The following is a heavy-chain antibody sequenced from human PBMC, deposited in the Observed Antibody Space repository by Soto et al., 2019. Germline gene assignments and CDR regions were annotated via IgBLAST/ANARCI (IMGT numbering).Heavy chain of an antibody. D-gene: IGHD6-19*01. V-gene: IGHV4-39*01. CDR2: IYYSGST. CDR3: ARPGWERGEQWGLDY. J-gene: IGHJ4*02. CDR1: GGSISSSSYY. Sequence: QLQLQESGPGLVKPSETLSLTCTVSGGSISSSSYYWGWIRQPPGKGLEWIGSIYYSGSTYYNPSLKSRVTISVDTSKNQFSLKLSSVTAADTAVYYCARPGWERGEQWGLDYWGQGTLVTVSS.